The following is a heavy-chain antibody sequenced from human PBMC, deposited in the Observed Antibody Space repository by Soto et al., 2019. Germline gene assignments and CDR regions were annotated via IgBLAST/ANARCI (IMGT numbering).Heavy chain of an antibody. CDR1: GYTFTSYG. V-gene: IGHV1-18*04. CDR3: SRNREIITFGGVIVKRGFDY. J-gene: IGHJ4*02. CDR2: ISAYNGNT. Sequence: QVQLVQSGAEVKKPGASVKVSCKASGYTFTSYGISWVRQAPGHGLECMGWISAYNGNTNYAQKLQGRVTMTTDTTTSTAYMELRSLRSDDTAVYYCSRNREIITFGGVIVKRGFDYWGQGTLVTVSS. D-gene: IGHD3-16*02.